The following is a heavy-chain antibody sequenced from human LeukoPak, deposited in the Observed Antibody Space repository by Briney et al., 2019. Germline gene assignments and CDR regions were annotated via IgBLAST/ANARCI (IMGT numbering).Heavy chain of an antibody. CDR2: ISGYDDNT. D-gene: IGHD6-13*01. J-gene: IGHJ4*02. CDR3: ARDTARITTPGGPDF. Sequence: ASVKVSCKASGYTFASYGISWLRQAPGQGLEWMGWISGYDDNTRFAQSLQGRVIMTTDKSTSTAYMELTSLTSDDTAMYYCARDTARITTPGGPDFWGQGTLVTVSS. CDR1: GYTFASYG. V-gene: IGHV1-18*01.